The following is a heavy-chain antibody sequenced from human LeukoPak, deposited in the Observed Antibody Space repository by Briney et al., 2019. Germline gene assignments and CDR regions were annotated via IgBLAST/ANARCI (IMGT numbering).Heavy chain of an antibody. D-gene: IGHD3-10*01. J-gene: IGHJ4*02. CDR1: GFTFSSYG. CDR2: IRYDGSNK. Sequence: PGGSLRLSCAASGFTFSSYGMHWVRQAPGKGLEWVAFIRYDGSNKYYADSVKGRFTISRDNSKNTLYLQMNSLRAEDTAVHYCAKDFHYYGSGSYYNSSPFDYWGQGTLVTVSS. CDR3: AKDFHYYGSGSYYNSSPFDY. V-gene: IGHV3-30*02.